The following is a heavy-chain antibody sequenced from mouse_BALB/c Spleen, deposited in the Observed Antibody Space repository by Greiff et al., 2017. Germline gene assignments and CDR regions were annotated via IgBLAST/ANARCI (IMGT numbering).Heavy chain of an antibody. CDR3: ARNGYGSYFDY. D-gene: IGHD2-2*01. Sequence: EVQLVESGPGLVKPSQSLSLTCSVTGYSITSGYYWNWIRQFPGNKLEWMGYISYDGSNNYNPSLKNRISITRDTSKNQFFLKLNSVTTEDTATYYCARNGYGSYFDYWGQGTTLTVSS. V-gene: IGHV3-6*02. CDR1: GYSITSGYY. J-gene: IGHJ2*01. CDR2: ISYDGSN.